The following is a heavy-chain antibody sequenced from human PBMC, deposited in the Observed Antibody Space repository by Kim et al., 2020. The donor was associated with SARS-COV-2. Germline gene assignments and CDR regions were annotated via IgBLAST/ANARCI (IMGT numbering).Heavy chain of an antibody. CDR3: ARSNDFWSGYNNWFDP. V-gene: IGHV1-69*13. Sequence: SVKVSCKASGGTFSSYAISWVRQAPGQGLEWMGGIIPIFGTANYAQKFQGRVTITADESTSTAYMELSSLRSEDTAVYYCARSNDFWSGYNNWFDPWGQGTLVTVSS. J-gene: IGHJ5*02. CDR2: IIPIFGTA. CDR1: GGTFSSYA. D-gene: IGHD3-3*01.